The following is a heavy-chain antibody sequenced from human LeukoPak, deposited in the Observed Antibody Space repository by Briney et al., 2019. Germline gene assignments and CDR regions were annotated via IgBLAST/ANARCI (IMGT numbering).Heavy chain of an antibody. CDR3: SGIDETIWFGDRDKGAFDI. V-gene: IGHV1-69*01. J-gene: IGHJ3*02. D-gene: IGHD3-10*01. CDR2: IIPILGTG. CDR1: GGTFSNYA. Sequence: SVKVSCKASGGTFSNYAISWVRQAPGQGLEWMGGIIPILGTGKHAQKFQGRVTITADESTSTAYMELSSLRSEDTAVYYCSGIDETIWFGDRDKGAFDIWGQGTMVTVSS.